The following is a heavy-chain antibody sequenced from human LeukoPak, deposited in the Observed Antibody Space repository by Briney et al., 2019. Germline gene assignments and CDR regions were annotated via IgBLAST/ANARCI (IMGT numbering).Heavy chain of an antibody. CDR2: IYYSGST. V-gene: IGHV4-31*03. Sequence: PSQTLSLTCTVSGGSISSGGYYWSWIRQHPGKGLEWIGYIYYSGSTYYNPSLKSRVTISVDTSKNQFSLKLSSVTAADTAVYYCARYRSGYPNRIDYWGQGTLVTVSS. CDR3: ARYRSGYPNRIDY. J-gene: IGHJ4*02. CDR1: GGSISSGGYY. D-gene: IGHD2-15*01.